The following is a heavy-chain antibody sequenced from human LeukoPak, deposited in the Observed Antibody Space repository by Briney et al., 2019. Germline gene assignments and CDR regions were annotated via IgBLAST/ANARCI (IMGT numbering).Heavy chain of an antibody. CDR3: ANLNYYDSSMED. J-gene: IGHJ4*02. Sequence: GGSLRLSCAASGFTFSSYAMSWVRQAPGQGLEWVSAISGSGGSTYYADSVMGRFTISRDNSKNTLYLQMNSLRAEDTAVYYCANLNYYDSSMEDWGQGTLVTVSS. D-gene: IGHD3-22*01. V-gene: IGHV3-23*01. CDR2: ISGSGGST. CDR1: GFTFSSYA.